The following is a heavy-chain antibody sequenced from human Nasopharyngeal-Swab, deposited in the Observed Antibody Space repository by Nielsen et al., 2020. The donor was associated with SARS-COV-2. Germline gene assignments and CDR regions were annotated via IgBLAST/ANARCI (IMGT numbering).Heavy chain of an antibody. D-gene: IGHD3-10*01. V-gene: IGHV3-48*04. CDR3: ARGRITMVRGVIMLVY. J-gene: IGHJ4*02. Sequence: VRQAPGKALEWVSYISDSSSIIYYTNSVKGRFTVSRDNAKNSLYLQMNSLRAEDAAVYYCARGRITMVRGVIMLVYWGQGTLGTVSS. CDR2: ISDSSSII.